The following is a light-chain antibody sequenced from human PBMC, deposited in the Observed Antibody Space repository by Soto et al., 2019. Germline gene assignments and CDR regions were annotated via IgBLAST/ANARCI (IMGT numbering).Light chain of an antibody. Sequence: QSALTQPASVSGSPGQSITISCTGTSSDVGGYNYVSWYQQHPGKAPKLMISEVSNRPSGVSNRFSGSKSGNTASLTISGVQDEDEADYYCSSYTSSSIDYVFGTGTKLTVL. CDR3: SSYTSSSIDYV. CDR2: EVS. V-gene: IGLV2-14*01. CDR1: SSDVGGYNY. J-gene: IGLJ1*01.